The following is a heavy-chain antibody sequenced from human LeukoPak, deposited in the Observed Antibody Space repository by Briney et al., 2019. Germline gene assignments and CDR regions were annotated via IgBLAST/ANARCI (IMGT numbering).Heavy chain of an antibody. Sequence: GGSLRLSCAASGFTFSSFVMHWVRQTPGKGLEWVAVISCDGSDKSYADSVKGRFTISRDNSKNTLFLLMNSPRVEDTGVYYCARDPSSSAGYWGQGTLVIVSS. CDR2: ISCDGSDK. V-gene: IGHV3-30*01. J-gene: IGHJ4*02. CDR1: GFTFSSFV. D-gene: IGHD6-6*01. CDR3: ARDPSSSAGY.